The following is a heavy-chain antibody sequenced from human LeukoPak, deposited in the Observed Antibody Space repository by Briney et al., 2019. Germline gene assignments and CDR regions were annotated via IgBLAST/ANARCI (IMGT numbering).Heavy chain of an antibody. CDR3: ARTYYYDSSGYYYDDAFDI. D-gene: IGHD3-22*01. CDR1: GFTFSTYW. V-gene: IGHV3-7*05. CDR2: IKEDGSDK. J-gene: IGHJ3*02. Sequence: GGSLRLSCAASGFTFSTYWMGWVRQAPGKGLEWVANIKEDGSDKYYVDSAKGRFTISRDNAKNSLYLQMNSLRAEDTALYYCARTYYYDSSGYYYDDAFDIWGQGTMVTVSS.